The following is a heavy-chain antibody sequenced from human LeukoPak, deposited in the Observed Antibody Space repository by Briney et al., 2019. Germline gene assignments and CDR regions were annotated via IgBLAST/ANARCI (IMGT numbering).Heavy chain of an antibody. D-gene: IGHD6-19*01. CDR3: ARLAYSSGWRHFDY. V-gene: IGHV4-39*01. Sequence: PSETLSLTCTVSGGSISSSSYYWGWIRQPPGKGLEWIGSIYYSGSTYYNPSLKSRVTISVDTSKNQFSLKLSSVTAADTAVYYCARLAYSSGWRHFDYRGQGTLVTVSS. CDR2: IYYSGST. J-gene: IGHJ4*02. CDR1: GGSISSSSYY.